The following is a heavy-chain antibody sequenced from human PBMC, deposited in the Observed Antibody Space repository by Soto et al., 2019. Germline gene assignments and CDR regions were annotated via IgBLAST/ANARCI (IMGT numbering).Heavy chain of an antibody. CDR2: IYHSGST. V-gene: IGHV4-30-4*02. CDR3: ARGGRVYHLAY. J-gene: IGHJ4*02. Sequence: SETLSLTCTVSGGSISSGDYYWSWIRQPPGKGLEWIGYIYHSGSTYYNPSLKSRVTISVDRSKNQFSLKLSSVTAADTAVYYCARGGRVYHLAYWGQGTLVTVSS. D-gene: IGHD6-6*01. CDR1: GGSISSGDYY.